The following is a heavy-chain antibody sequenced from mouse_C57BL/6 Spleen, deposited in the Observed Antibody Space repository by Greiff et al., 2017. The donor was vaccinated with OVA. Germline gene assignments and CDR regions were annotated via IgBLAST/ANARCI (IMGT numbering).Heavy chain of an antibody. V-gene: IGHV1-53*01. CDR3: AKEKGLRLAWFAY. D-gene: IGHD2-4*01. CDR1: GYTFTSYW. CDR2: INPSNGGT. J-gene: IGHJ3*01. Sequence: VQLQQPGTELVKPGASVKLSCKASGYTFTSYWMHWVKQRPGQGLEWIGNINPSNGGTNYNEKFKSKATLTVDKSSSTAYMQLSSLTSEDSAVYYCAKEKGLRLAWFAYWGQGTLVTVSA.